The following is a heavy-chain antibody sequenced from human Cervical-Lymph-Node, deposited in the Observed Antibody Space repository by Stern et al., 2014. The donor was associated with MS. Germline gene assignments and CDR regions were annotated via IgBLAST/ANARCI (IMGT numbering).Heavy chain of an antibody. J-gene: IGHJ3*01. Sequence: VQLVESGAEVRKPGASVRVSCKVSGYSLSDLSMHWVRQAPGKGLEWLGGYDPEEGNTVYAQRFQGRVTMTEDTSTDTAYMELNSLRSDDTAVYHCATASRYDALDLWGQGTVVPVSS. CDR3: ATASRYDALDL. V-gene: IGHV1-24*01. CDR2: YDPEEGNT. CDR1: GYSLSDLS.